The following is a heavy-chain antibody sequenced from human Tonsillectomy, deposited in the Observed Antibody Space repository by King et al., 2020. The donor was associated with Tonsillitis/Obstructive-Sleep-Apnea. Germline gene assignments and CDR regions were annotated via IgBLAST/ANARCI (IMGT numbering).Heavy chain of an antibody. V-gene: IGHV3-49*04. Sequence: VQLVESGEGLVQPGRSLRLSCTGSGFTFGDYVMSWVRQAPGKGLEWVGFVRSEAYGGTTEYAASVKARFTISRDDSKSIAYLQMDSLKIEDTAVYYCTRSSDYNYYGMDVWGQGTTVTVSS. CDR3: TRSSDYNYYGMDV. CDR2: VRSEAYGGTT. D-gene: IGHD4/OR15-4a*01. CDR1: GFTFGDYV. J-gene: IGHJ6*02.